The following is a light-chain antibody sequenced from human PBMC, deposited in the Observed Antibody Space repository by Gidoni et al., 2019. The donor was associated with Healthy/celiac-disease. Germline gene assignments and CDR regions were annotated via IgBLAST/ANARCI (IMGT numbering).Light chain of an antibody. Sequence: EIVLTQSPATLSLSPGERATLSCRASQSISNFLAWYQQKPGQAPRLLIHDASYRATGIPVRFSGSGSGTDFTLTISSLEPEDFAVYCCQHRSNWPFGGGTKVEIK. CDR1: QSISNF. CDR3: QHRSNWP. V-gene: IGKV3-11*01. J-gene: IGKJ4*01. CDR2: DAS.